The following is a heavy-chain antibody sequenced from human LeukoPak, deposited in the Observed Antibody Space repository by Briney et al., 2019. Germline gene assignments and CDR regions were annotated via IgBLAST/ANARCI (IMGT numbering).Heavy chain of an antibody. CDR3: AKGTNPTDY. J-gene: IGHJ4*02. CDR2: ISGSGGST. CDR1: GGTSSSYA. V-gene: IGHV3-23*01. D-gene: IGHD1-14*01. Sequence: GGSLRLSCAASGGTSSSYAMSWVRQAPGKGLEWVSAISGSGGSTYYADSVKGRITISRDNSRNTLYLFMNSLRAEDTAVYYCAKGTNPTDYWGQGTLVTVSS.